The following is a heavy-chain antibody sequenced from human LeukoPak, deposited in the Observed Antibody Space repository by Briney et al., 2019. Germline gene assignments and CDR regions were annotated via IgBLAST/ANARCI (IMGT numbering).Heavy chain of an antibody. CDR3: VRHLVGSSWSRDDAFDI. Sequence: SETLSLTCTVSGGSISSYYWSWIRQPPGKGLEWIGYIYYSGSTNYNPSLKSRVTISVDTSKNQFSLKLSSVTAADTAVYYCVRHLVGSSWSRDDAFDIWGQGTMVTVSS. CDR1: GGSISSYY. CDR2: IYYSGST. V-gene: IGHV4-59*08. J-gene: IGHJ3*02. D-gene: IGHD6-6*01.